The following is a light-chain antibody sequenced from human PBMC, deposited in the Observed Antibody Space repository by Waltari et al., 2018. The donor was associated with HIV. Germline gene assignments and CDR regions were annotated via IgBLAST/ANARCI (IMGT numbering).Light chain of an antibody. J-gene: IGLJ3*02. CDR2: DVS. V-gene: IGLV2-11*01. Sequence: QSALTQPRSVSGAPGQSVTISCTGTSSDVGAYTYVSWYQQQPEHPGNAPKLMIYDVSKRPSGVPDRFSGSKSGNTASLTISGLQAEDEADYHCCSYAGSYTWVFGGGTKLTVL. CDR3: CSYAGSYTWV. CDR1: SSDVGAYTY.